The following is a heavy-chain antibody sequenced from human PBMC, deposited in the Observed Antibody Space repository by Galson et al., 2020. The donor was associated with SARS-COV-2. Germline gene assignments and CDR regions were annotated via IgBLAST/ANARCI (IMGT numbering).Heavy chain of an antibody. CDR1: GGSISSYF. D-gene: IGHD3-9*01. V-gene: IGHV4-59*01. Sequence: TLSLTCTVSGGSISSYFWSWIRQPPRKGLEYIGYVYYSGSPNYNPSLRSRVTISVDTSKNQFSLRLSSVTAADTAIYYCARVKMSTNFVSLDYWGQGMLVTVSS. J-gene: IGHJ4*02. CDR3: ARVKMSTNFVSLDY. CDR2: VYYSGSP.